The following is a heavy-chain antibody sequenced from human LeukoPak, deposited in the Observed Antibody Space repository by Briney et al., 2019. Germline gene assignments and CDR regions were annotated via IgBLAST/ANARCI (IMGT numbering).Heavy chain of an antibody. CDR2: IIASGDNT. Sequence: GGSLRLSCAASGFTFSTYAMAWVRQAPGKGLEWVSSIIASGDNTYYADSVKGRFTISRDNSKNTLYLQMNSLRAEDTAVYYCARGSRRNYDYWGQGTLVTVSS. D-gene: IGHD1-7*01. CDR1: GFTFSTYA. CDR3: ARGSRRNYDY. V-gene: IGHV3-23*01. J-gene: IGHJ4*02.